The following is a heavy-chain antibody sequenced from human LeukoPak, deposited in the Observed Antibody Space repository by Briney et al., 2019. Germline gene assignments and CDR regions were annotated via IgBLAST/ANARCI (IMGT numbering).Heavy chain of an antibody. CDR3: ARDRYYGSGSQKPFDY. CDR2: LNWNGDNT. Sequence: GGSLRLSCAASGFTFDDYGMSWVRQAPGKGLEWVSGLNWNGDNTGYADSVKGRFTISRDNAKNSLYLQMNSLRAEDTALYYCARDRYYGSGSQKPFDYWGQGTLVTVSS. D-gene: IGHD3-10*01. CDR1: GFTFDDYG. J-gene: IGHJ4*02. V-gene: IGHV3-20*04.